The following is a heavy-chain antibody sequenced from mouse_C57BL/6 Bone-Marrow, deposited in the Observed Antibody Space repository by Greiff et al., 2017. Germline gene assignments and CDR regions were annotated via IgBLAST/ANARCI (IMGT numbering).Heavy chain of an antibody. V-gene: IGHV3-6*01. CDR2: ISYDGSN. J-gene: IGHJ3*01. D-gene: IGHD1-1*02. CDR1: GYSITSGYY. CDR3: AMGFAY. Sequence: EVQLQESGPGLVKPSQSLSLTCSVTGYSITSGYYWNWIRQFPGNKLEWMGYISYDGSNNYNPSLKNRISITRDTSKNQFFLKLNSMTTEVTATYYCAMGFAYWSRGTVLTVSA.